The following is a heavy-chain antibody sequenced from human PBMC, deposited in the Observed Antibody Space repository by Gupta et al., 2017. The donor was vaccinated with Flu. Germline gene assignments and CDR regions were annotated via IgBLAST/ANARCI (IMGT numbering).Heavy chain of an antibody. CDR2: ITWNSDTI. J-gene: IGHJ3*01. V-gene: IGHV3-9*01. D-gene: IGHD2-15*01. CDR3: VKDRGYTWDAIDF. Sequence: EVQLVESGGGLVQPGRSLRLSCAASGITFDDYAMHWVRQAPGKGLEWVSGITWNSDTIGYADSVKGRFTLSRDTAKNSLYLQMNSLRPEDTALYYRVKDRGYTWDAIDFWGQGTMVTVSS. CDR1: GITFDDYA.